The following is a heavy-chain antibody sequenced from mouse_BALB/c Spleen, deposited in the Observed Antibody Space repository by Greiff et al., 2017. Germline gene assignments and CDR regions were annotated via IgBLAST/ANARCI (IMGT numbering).Heavy chain of an antibody. CDR3: ARDDGSYFDV. CDR2: IDPANGNT. V-gene: IGHV14-3*02. J-gene: IGHJ1*01. D-gene: IGHD2-3*01. Sequence: EVQLQQSGAELVKPGASVKLSCTASGFNIKDTYMHWVKQRPEQSLEWIGRIDPANGNTKYDPKFQGKATITADTSSNTAYLQLSSLTSEDTAVYYCARDDGSYFDVWGAGTTVTVSS. CDR1: GFNIKDTY.